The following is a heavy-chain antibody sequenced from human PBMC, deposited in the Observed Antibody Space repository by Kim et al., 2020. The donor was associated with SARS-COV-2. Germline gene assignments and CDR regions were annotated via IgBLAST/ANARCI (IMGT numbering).Heavy chain of an antibody. CDR1: GGSISSYY. V-gene: IGHV4-59*13. J-gene: IGHJ4*02. CDR3: ARNTPQDYGDYGAFDY. Sequence: SETPSLTCTVSGGSISSYYWSWIRQPPGKGLEWIGYIYYSGSTNYNPSLKSRVTISVETSKNQFSLKLSSVTAADTAVYYCARNTPQDYGDYGAFDYWGQGTLVTVSS. CDR2: IYYSGST. D-gene: IGHD4-17*01.